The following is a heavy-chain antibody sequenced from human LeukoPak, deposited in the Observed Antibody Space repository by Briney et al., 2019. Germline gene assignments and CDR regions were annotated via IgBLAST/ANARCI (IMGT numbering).Heavy chain of an antibody. J-gene: IGHJ4*02. CDR3: VVGGSPGY. CDR1: GLAFSAYK. D-gene: IGHD2-15*01. Sequence: GGSLRLSCAASGLAFSAYKMHWVRQAPRKGLVWVSRISTDGYTTDYADFVQGRFTASRDNTKNTWSLEMNSPRAEDTAVYYCVVGGSPGYWGQGTLVTVSS. V-gene: IGHV3-74*01. CDR2: ISTDGYTT.